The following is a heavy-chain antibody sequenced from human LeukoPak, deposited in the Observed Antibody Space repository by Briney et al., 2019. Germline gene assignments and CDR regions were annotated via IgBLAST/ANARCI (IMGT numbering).Heavy chain of an antibody. J-gene: IGHJ4*02. CDR1: GGSISSHSYY. Sequence: SETLSLTCTVSGGSISSHSYYWGWIRQPPGKGLGWIGSIYYSGSTYYNPSLKSRVTISVDTSKNQFSPKLSSVTAADTAVYYCARLLVGARSVYYFDYWGQGTLVTVSS. CDR3: ARLLVGARSVYYFDY. D-gene: IGHD1-26*01. CDR2: IYYSGST. V-gene: IGHV4-39*01.